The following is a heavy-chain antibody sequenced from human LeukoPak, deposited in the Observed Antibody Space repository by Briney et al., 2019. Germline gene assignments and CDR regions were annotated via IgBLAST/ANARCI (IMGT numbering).Heavy chain of an antibody. D-gene: IGHD1-1*01. CDR2: INPSGGST. CDR3: ARALERPDAFDI. Sequence: ASVKVSCKASGYTFTSYYMHWGRQAPGQGLEWVGIINPSGGSTSYAQKFQGRVTMTRDTSTSTVYMELSSLRSEDTAVYYCARALERPDAFDIWGQGTMVTVSS. V-gene: IGHV1-46*01. J-gene: IGHJ3*02. CDR1: GYTFTSYY.